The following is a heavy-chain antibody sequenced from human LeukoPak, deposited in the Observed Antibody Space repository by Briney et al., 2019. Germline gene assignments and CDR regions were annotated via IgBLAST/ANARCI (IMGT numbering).Heavy chain of an antibody. D-gene: IGHD6-13*01. CDR1: GFTFSSYG. CDR3: ARGRELPGYSSRLIDY. V-gene: IGHV3-33*01. J-gene: IGHJ4*02. CDR2: IWYDGSNK. Sequence: GGSLRLSCAASGFTFSSYGMHWVRQAPGKGPEWVAVIWYDGSNKYYADSVKGRFTISRDNSKNTLYLQMNSLRAEDTAVYYCARGRELPGYSSRLIDYWGQGTLVTVSS.